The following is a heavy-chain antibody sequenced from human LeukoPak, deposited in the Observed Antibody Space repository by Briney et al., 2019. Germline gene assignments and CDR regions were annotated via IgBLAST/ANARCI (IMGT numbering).Heavy chain of an antibody. Sequence: PGGSLRLSCAASGFTFSSYWMHWVRQAPGKGLVWVSRINSDGSSTSYADSVKGRFTISRDNAKNTLYLQMNSLRAEDTAVYYCARDTWNYYGSGSSPPRRYYGMDVWGQGTTVTVSS. D-gene: IGHD3-10*01. CDR3: ARDTWNYYGSGSSPPRRYYGMDV. J-gene: IGHJ6*02. CDR2: INSDGSST. V-gene: IGHV3-74*01. CDR1: GFTFSSYW.